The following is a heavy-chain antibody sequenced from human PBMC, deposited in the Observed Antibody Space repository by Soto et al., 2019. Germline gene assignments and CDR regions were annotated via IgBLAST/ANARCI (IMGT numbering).Heavy chain of an antibody. Sequence: ASVKVSCKASGYTFANYAIHWLRQAPGQRLEWMGWINAGNGNPKYSQKFQDRVTISRDTSATTAYMEMSSLRSEDTAVYYCAGGSYCYRSSGYYLDYWGQGTLVTVSS. CDR2: INAGNGNP. D-gene: IGHD3-22*01. CDR3: AGGSYCYRSSGYYLDY. J-gene: IGHJ4*02. CDR1: GYTFANYA. V-gene: IGHV1-3*01.